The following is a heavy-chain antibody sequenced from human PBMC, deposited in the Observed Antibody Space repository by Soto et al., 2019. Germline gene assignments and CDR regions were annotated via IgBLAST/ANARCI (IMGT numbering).Heavy chain of an antibody. Sequence: GGSLRLSCAASGFTFSSYAMSWVRQAPGKGLEWVSAISGSGGSTYYADSVKGRFTISRDNSKNTLYLQMNSLRAEDTAVYYCAKDLDPEAYDFWSGYYTFDYWGQGTLVTVSS. CDR1: GFTFSSYA. CDR3: AKDLDPEAYDFWSGYYTFDY. J-gene: IGHJ4*02. CDR2: ISGSGGST. D-gene: IGHD3-3*01. V-gene: IGHV3-23*01.